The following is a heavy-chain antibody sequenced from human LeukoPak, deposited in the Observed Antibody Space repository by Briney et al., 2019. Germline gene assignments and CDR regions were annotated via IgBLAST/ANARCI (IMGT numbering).Heavy chain of an antibody. CDR2: IKLVGSEK. CDR1: RFSPASHW. V-gene: IGHV3-7*03. CDR3: ARDHTAPGLIFAY. Sequence: PGGCRRLARAPARFSPASHWITWVRPVPRGWREWVANIKLVGSEKHYEDSVKGRSTISRDNTKNLLYLQMNSLRVEDTAVYYCARDHTAPGLIFAYWGQGTLVTVSS. D-gene: IGHD3-16*01. J-gene: IGHJ4*02.